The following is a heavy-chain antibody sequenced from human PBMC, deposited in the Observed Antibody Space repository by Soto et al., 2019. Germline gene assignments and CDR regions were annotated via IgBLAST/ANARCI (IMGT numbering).Heavy chain of an antibody. Sequence: SGPTLVNPSQTLTLPRTFSGFSLNTTRMCVTLIRQPPGKALEWLALIEWDGDKHYITSLKTRLTVSKDTSKNQVVLTMTNMDPVDTDTYYCARSWNSRVKGTQDIWGQGTMVTV. CDR1: GFSLNTTRMC. CDR2: IEWDGDK. D-gene: IGHD3-22*01. V-gene: IGHV2-70*13. CDR3: ARSWNSRVKGTQDI. J-gene: IGHJ3*02.